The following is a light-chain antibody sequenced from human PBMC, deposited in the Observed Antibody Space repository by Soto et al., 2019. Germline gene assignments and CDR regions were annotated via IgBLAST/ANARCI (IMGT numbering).Light chain of an antibody. CDR3: QQYGTSPQT. CDR1: QSVSSSY. CDR2: GAS. Sequence: ENVLTQSPGTLSLSPGERATLSCRASQSVSSSYLAWYQQKPGQTPRLLIYGASSRATGIPDRFSGSGSGTDFTLTISRLEPEDFAVYYCQQYGTSPQTCGQGTKREIK. V-gene: IGKV3-20*01. J-gene: IGKJ2*01.